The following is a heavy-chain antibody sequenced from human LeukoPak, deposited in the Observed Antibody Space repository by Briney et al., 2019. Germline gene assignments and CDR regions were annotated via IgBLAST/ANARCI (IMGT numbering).Heavy chain of an antibody. D-gene: IGHD6-19*01. J-gene: IGHJ6*04. V-gene: IGHV4-34*01. CDR2: INHSGST. Sequence: SETLSLTCAVYGGSFSGYYWSWIRQPPGKGLEWIGEINHSGSTNYNPSLKRRVTIAVDTSKKQFSLKLSSVTAADAAVYYCARGGGSGWYHYYYGMDVWGKGTTVTVSS. CDR1: GGSFSGYY. CDR3: ARGGGSGWYHYYYGMDV.